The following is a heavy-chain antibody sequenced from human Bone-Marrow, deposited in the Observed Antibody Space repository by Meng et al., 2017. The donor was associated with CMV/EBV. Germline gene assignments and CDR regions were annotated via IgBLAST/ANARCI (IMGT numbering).Heavy chain of an antibody. CDR1: GFTVTSNY. CDR3: AKLVVPAATLGY. CDR2: VHSGGNT. Sequence: GGSLRLSCAASGFTVTSNYMSWVRQAPGKGLEWVSVVHSGGNTNYADSVKGRFTISRDNSKNTLYLQMNSLRAEDTAVYYCAKLVVPAATLGYWGQGTRVTCSS. D-gene: IGHD2-2*01. J-gene: IGHJ4*02. V-gene: IGHV3-53*01.